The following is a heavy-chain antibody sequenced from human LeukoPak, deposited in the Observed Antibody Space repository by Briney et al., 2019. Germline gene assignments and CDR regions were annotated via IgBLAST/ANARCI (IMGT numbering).Heavy chain of an antibody. D-gene: IGHD4-17*01. V-gene: IGHV3-21*04. CDR3: AKNYGDYHDAFDI. Sequence: GGSLRLSCAASGFTFSSYSMNWVRRAPGKGLEWVSSISSSSSYIYYADSVKGRFTISRDNSKNTLYLQMNSLRAEDTAVYYCAKNYGDYHDAFDIWGQGTMVTVSS. CDR1: GFTFSSYS. CDR2: ISSSSSYI. J-gene: IGHJ3*02.